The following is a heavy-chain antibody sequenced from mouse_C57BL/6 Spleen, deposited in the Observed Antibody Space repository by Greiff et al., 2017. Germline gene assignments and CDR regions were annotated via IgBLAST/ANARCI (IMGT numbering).Heavy chain of an antibody. Sequence: EVMLVESGGGLVKPGGSLKLSCAASGFTFSDYGMHWVRQAPEKGLEWVAYISSGSSTIYYADPVKGRFTISRDNAKNTLFLQMTSLRSEDTAMYYCAREDDYDVGYAMDYWGQGTAVTVSS. V-gene: IGHV5-17*01. J-gene: IGHJ4*01. CDR2: ISSGSSTI. CDR1: GFTFSDYG. D-gene: IGHD2-4*01. CDR3: AREDDYDVGYAMDY.